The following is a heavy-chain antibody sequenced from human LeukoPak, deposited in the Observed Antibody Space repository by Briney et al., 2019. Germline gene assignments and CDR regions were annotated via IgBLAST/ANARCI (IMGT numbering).Heavy chain of an antibody. CDR1: GGSIRSYY. D-gene: IGHD6-13*01. CDR2: IYDSGNT. CDR3: ARVGIAQRKGWFDP. Sequence: PSETLSLTCTVSGGSIRSYYWSWIRQPPGKGLEWIGYIYDSGNTRYNPSLKSRVTISVDTSKNQFSLKLSSVTAADTAVYYCARVGIAQRKGWFDPWGQGTLVTVSS. J-gene: IGHJ5*02. V-gene: IGHV4-59*01.